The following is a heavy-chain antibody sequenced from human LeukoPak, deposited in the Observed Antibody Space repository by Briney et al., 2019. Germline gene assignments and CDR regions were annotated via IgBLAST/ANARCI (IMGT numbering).Heavy chain of an antibody. CDR3: ARDCDHEDQRDY. CDR2: IKQDGSEK. CDR1: GFTFSSYW. Sequence: PGGSLRLSCAVSGFTFSSYWMSWVRQAPGKGLEWVANIKQDGSEKYYVDSVKGRFTISRDNAKNSLYLQMNSLRAEDTAVYYCARDCDHEDQRDYWGQGTLVTVSS. D-gene: IGHD1-14*01. V-gene: IGHV3-7*01. J-gene: IGHJ4*02.